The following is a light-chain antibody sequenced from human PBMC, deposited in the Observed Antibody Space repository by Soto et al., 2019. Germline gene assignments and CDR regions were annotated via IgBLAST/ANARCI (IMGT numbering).Light chain of an antibody. CDR3: SSYTTSSTVL. CDR1: SSDVGGYNY. Sequence: QSVLTQPASVSGSPGQSITISCTGTSSDVGGYNYVSWYQQYPGKAPKLVIYEVSHRPSGVSNRFSGSKCGNTASLTVSGLQAEDEADYYCSSYTTSSTVLFGGGTKLTVL. V-gene: IGLV2-14*01. CDR2: EVS. J-gene: IGLJ2*01.